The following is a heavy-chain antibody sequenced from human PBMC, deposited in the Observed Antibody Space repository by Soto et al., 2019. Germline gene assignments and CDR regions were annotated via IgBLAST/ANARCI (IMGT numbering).Heavy chain of an antibody. CDR1: GGSFSGYY. CDR2: INHSGST. V-gene: IGHV4-34*01. CDR3: ARGRSGPLLPAASDY. D-gene: IGHD2-2*01. J-gene: IGHJ4*02. Sequence: QVQLQQWGAGLLKPSETLSLTCAVYGGSFSGYYWSWIRQPPGKGLEWIREINHSGSTNYNPSLKSRDTISVDTSKNQFSLKLSSVTAADTAVYYCARGRSGPLLPAASDYWGQGTLVTVSS.